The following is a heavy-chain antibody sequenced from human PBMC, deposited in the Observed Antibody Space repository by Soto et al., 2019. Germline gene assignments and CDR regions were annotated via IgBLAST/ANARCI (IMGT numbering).Heavy chain of an antibody. J-gene: IGHJ4*02. CDR2: INPSGGST. CDR1: GYTFTSYY. CDR3: ARRPHCSGGICYYGLDN. D-gene: IGHD2-15*01. Sequence: ASVKVSCKASGYTFTSYYMHWVRQAPGQGLEWMGIINPSGGSTSYAQKFQGRVTMTRDTSTSTVYMELSSLRSEDTAVYYCARRPHCSGGICYYGLDNWSQGTLVPVSS. V-gene: IGHV1-46*01.